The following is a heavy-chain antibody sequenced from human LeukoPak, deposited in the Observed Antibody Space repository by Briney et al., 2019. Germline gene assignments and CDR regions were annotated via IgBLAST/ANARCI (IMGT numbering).Heavy chain of an antibody. Sequence: SETLSLTCTVPGGSISSYYWGWIRQPPGKGLEWIGSIYYSGSTYYNPSLKSRVTISVDTSKNQFSLKLSSVTAADTAVYYCARPYSSGWGFGWFDPWGQGTLVTVSS. CDR3: ARPYSSGWGFGWFDP. J-gene: IGHJ5*02. CDR1: GGSISSYY. D-gene: IGHD6-19*01. CDR2: IYYSGST. V-gene: IGHV4-39*01.